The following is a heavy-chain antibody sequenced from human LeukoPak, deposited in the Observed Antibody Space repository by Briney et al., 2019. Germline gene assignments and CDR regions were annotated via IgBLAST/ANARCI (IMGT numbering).Heavy chain of an antibody. CDR3: ARLFWGYFGGDPYYYGMDV. CDR2: IYSSGST. D-gene: IGHD3-16*01. J-gene: IGHJ6*02. Sequence: SETLSLTCAVSGDSISSSRYYWGWIRQPPGKGLEWIASIYSSGSTYYNPSLKSRVTISVDTSKNQFSLKLSSVTAADTAVYYCARLFWGYFGGDPYYYGMDVWGQGTTVTVSS. CDR1: GDSISSSRYY. V-gene: IGHV4-39*07.